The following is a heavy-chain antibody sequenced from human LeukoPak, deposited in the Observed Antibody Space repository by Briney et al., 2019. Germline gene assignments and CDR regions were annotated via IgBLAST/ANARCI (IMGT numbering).Heavy chain of an antibody. Sequence: GGSLRLSCAASGFTFSSYAMSWVRQAPGKGLEWVSAISGSGGSTYYADSVKGRFTISRDNSKNTLYLQMNSLRAEDTTVYYCAKDPIAAAGWGNYFDYWGQGTLVTVSS. CDR1: GFTFSSYA. V-gene: IGHV3-23*01. D-gene: IGHD6-13*01. J-gene: IGHJ4*02. CDR3: AKDPIAAAGWGNYFDY. CDR2: ISGSGGST.